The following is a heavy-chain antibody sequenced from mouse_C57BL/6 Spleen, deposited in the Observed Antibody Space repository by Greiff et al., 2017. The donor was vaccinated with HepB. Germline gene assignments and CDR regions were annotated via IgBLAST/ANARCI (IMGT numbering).Heavy chain of an antibody. J-gene: IGHJ1*03. CDR3: ARRIEEYGSSFHFDV. CDR1: GFTFSDYG. D-gene: IGHD1-1*01. CDR2: ISSGSSTI. Sequence: EVKLMESGGGLVKPGGSLKLSCAASGFTFSDYGMHWVRQAPEKGLEWVAYISSGSSTIYYADTVKGRFTISIDNAKNTLFLQMTSLRSEDTAMYYCARRIEEYGSSFHFDVWGTGTTVTVSS. V-gene: IGHV5-17*01.